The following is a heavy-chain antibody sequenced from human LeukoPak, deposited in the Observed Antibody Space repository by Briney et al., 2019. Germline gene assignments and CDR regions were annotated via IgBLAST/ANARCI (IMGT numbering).Heavy chain of an antibody. V-gene: IGHV1-8*01. CDR3: ARVERYCSGGSCYSGVFDT. Sequence: ASVKVSCKASGYTFTSYDINWVRQATGQGLEWMGWMNPNSGNTGYAQKFQGRVTMTRNTSISTAYMELSSLRSEDTAVYYCARVERYCSGGSCYSGVFDTWGQGTMVTVSS. J-gene: IGHJ3*02. D-gene: IGHD2-15*01. CDR2: MNPNSGNT. CDR1: GYTFTSYD.